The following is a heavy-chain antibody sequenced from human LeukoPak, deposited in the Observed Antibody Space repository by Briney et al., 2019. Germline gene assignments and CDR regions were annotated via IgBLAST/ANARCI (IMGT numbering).Heavy chain of an antibody. CDR2: INTNGGET. D-gene: IGHD3-22*01. CDR3: ARSHYYSNSVGP. J-gene: IGHJ5*02. Sequence: GASVKVSCKASGYTFTAFHIHWVRQAPGQGLEWMGWINTNGGETIYAPKFQGRVTMTRDTSISTAYMELSSLRSDDTAVFYCARSHYYSNSVGPWGQGTLVTVSS. CDR1: GYTFTAFH. V-gene: IGHV1-2*02.